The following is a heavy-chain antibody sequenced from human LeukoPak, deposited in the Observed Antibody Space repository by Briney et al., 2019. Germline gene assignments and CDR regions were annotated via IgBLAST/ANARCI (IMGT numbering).Heavy chain of an antibody. CDR2: IIPIFGTA. D-gene: IGHD1-7*01. CDR3: ATPGPERLVLNRYYYYGMDV. J-gene: IGHJ6*02. Sequence: SVKVSCKASGGTFSSYAISWVRQAPGQGLEWMGGIIPIFGTANYAQKFQGRVTITADESTSTAYMELSSLRSEDTAVYYCATPGPERLVLNRYYYYGMDVWGQGTTVTVSS. CDR1: GGTFSSYA. V-gene: IGHV1-69*13.